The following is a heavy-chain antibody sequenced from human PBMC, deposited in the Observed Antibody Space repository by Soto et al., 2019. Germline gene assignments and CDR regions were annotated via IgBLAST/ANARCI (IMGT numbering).Heavy chain of an antibody. D-gene: IGHD2-8*01. CDR1: GGSFSCYY. CDR2: INHSGST. V-gene: IGHV4-34*01. J-gene: IGHJ6*02. Sequence: SETLSHTCAVYGGSFSCYYWSWIRPPPGKGLEWIGEINHSGSTNYNPSLKSRVTISVDTSKNQFSLKLSSVTAADTAVYYCARGLKRYCTNGVCYPTYYYGMDVWGQGTTVTVSS. CDR3: ARGLKRYCTNGVCYPTYYYGMDV.